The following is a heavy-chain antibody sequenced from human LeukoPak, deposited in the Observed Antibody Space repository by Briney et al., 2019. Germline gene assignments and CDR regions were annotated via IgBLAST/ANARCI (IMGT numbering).Heavy chain of an antibody. CDR3: ARDPPLYYDILTEPDP. D-gene: IGHD3-9*01. Sequence: SETLSLTCTVSGGSISSGSYYWSWIRQPAGKGLEWIGRIYTSGSTNYNPSLKSRVTISVDTSKNQFSLKLSSVTAADTAVYYCARDPPLYYDILTEPDPWGQGTLVTVSS. J-gene: IGHJ5*02. CDR1: GGSISSGSYY. CDR2: IYTSGST. V-gene: IGHV4-61*02.